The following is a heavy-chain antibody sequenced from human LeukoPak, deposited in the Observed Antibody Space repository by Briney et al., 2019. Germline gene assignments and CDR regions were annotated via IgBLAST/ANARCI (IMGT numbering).Heavy chain of an antibody. J-gene: IGHJ4*02. Sequence: PSETLSLTCTVSGGSISSTSYYWGWIRQPPGKGLEWIGSIYYSGGTYYNPSLKTRVTISVDTSNNQFSLRLSSVTAADTAVYYCARGVVAAAGRTFDFWGQGTLVTVSS. V-gene: IGHV4-39*01. CDR1: GGSISSTSYY. CDR2: IYYSGGT. CDR3: ARGVVAAAGRTFDF. D-gene: IGHD6-13*01.